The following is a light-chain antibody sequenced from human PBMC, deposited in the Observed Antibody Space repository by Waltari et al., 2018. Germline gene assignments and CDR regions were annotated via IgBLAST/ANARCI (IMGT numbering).Light chain of an antibody. CDR2: LNSDGSH. Sequence: QLVLTQSPSASASLGASVKLTCTLSSGHSSYAIAWHQQQPEKGPRYLMKLNSDGSHSKGEGIPDRFSGSCSGAARYLTISRLQSEDEADYYCQTWGTGILVFGGGTKLTVL. CDR3: QTWGTGILV. V-gene: IGLV4-69*01. CDR1: SGHSSYA. J-gene: IGLJ3*02.